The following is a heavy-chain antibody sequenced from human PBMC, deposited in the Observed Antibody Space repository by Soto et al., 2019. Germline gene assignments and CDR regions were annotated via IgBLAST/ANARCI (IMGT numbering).Heavy chain of an antibody. CDR1: GFNFDNYG. V-gene: IGHV3-30*03. Sequence: QVQLVESGGGVVQPGRSLRLSCAVSGFNFDNYGMNWVRQAPGKGLEWVAVISHDGSNQYYGDSVKGRFTISRDNSKNMLYLQMNRLRNEDTAVYFCARDRRYVDVHFDSWGQGTRVTVSS. J-gene: IGHJ4*02. D-gene: IGHD3-9*01. CDR3: ARDRRYVDVHFDS. CDR2: ISHDGSNQ.